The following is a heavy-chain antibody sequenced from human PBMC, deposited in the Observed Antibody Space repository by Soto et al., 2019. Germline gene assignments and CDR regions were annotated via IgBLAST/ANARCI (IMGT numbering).Heavy chain of an antibody. Sequence: QVQLVQSGAEVKKAGSSVKVSCKVSGGTFSSYFINWVRQAPGQGLEWVGGIIPVFGTASYAEKFQGRVTITADESTSIAYMELSRLSSDDTAVYYCARETPSAAAAYYYYGLDVWGQGTTVTVPS. CDR1: GGTFSSYF. CDR2: IIPVFGTA. D-gene: IGHD6-13*01. CDR3: ARETPSAAAAYYYYGLDV. J-gene: IGHJ6*02. V-gene: IGHV1-69*01.